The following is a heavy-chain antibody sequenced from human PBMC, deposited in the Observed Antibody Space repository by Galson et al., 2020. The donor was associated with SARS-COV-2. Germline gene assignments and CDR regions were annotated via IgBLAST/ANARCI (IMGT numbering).Heavy chain of an antibody. Sequence: GGSLRLSCAASGFTFSSYAMSWVRQAPGKGLDWVSIIYSGGSTSYADPVKGRFTISRDNSKNTLYLQMNSLRAEDTAVYYCATQVDYGDSNWFDPWGQGTLVTVSS. D-gene: IGHD4-17*01. J-gene: IGHJ5*02. CDR1: GFTFSSYA. V-gene: IGHV3-23*03. CDR3: ATQVDYGDSNWFDP. CDR2: IIYSGGST.